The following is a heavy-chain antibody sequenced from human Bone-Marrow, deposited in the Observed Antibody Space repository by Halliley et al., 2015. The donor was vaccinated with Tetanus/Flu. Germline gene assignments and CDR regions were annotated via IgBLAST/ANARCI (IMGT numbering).Heavy chain of an antibody. CDR2: IYYSGIS. V-gene: IGHV4-59*01. D-gene: IGHD2-8*01. J-gene: IGHJ5*02. CDR3: ARGDQWAVRFDS. Sequence: GLVKPSETLSPTCTVSGGAIGSYYWGWIRQPPGKGLEWIGYIYYSGISNSNPSLKSRVTISLDTSKKQFSLKVTSVTAADTAMYYCARGDQWAVRFDSWGQGALVTVSS. CDR1: GGAIGSYY.